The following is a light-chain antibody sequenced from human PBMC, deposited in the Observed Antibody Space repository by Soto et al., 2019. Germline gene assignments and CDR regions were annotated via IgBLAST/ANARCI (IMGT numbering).Light chain of an antibody. Sequence: QSVLTQPASVSGSPGQSITISCTGTNSDVGGYNLVSWYQQHPGKAPKLMIYEGSKRPSGVSNRFSGSKSGNTASLTISGLQAEDEADYYCCSYAGGNTYVFGTGTKLTVL. V-gene: IGLV2-23*01. J-gene: IGLJ1*01. CDR2: EGS. CDR3: CSYAGGNTYV. CDR1: NSDVGGYNL.